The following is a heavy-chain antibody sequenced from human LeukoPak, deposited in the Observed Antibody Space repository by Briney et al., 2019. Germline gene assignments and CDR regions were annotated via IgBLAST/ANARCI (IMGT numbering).Heavy chain of an antibody. CDR2: ISSSSSYI. J-gene: IGHJ3*02. Sequence: PGGSLRLSCAASGFTFSSYSMNWVRQAPGKGLEWVSSISSSSSYIYYADSVKGRFTISRDNAKNSLYLQMNSLRAEDTAVYYCARVWGSMERDAFDIWGQGTMVTVSS. D-gene: IGHD1-1*01. CDR3: ARVWGSMERDAFDI. V-gene: IGHV3-21*01. CDR1: GFTFSSYS.